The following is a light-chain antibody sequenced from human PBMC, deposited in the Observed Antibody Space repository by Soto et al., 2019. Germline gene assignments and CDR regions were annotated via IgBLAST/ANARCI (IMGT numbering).Light chain of an antibody. J-gene: IGKJ1*01. Sequence: DIVMTQSPATLSVSPGERVTLSCMASQSVSSSYLAWYQQKPGQAPRLLIYGASTRATGIPDRFSGSGSGTDFTLTISGLEPEDFAVYYCQQYGSSPQTFGQGTKVDIK. CDR3: QQYGSSPQT. V-gene: IGKV3-20*01. CDR1: QSVSSSY. CDR2: GAS.